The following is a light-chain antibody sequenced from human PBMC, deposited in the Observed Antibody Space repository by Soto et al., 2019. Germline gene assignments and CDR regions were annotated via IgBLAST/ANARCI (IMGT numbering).Light chain of an antibody. Sequence: EIVLTQSPGTLSLSPGERATLSCRASQSVSSSYLAWYQQKPGQAPRLLIYGASSRATGIPDRFSGSGSGTDFNLTISKLEPEDFAVYYCQQYGSSPSGAHTFGGGTKVEIK. J-gene: IGKJ4*01. CDR2: GAS. CDR3: QQYGSSPSGAHT. V-gene: IGKV3-20*01. CDR1: QSVSSSY.